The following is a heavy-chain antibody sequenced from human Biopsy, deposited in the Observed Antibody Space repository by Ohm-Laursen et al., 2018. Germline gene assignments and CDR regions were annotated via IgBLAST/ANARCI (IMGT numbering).Heavy chain of an antibody. J-gene: IGHJ6*02. CDR2: ITQSGST. CDR1: GGSFNGYF. Sequence: QTLSLTCAVYGGSFNGYFWSWIRQPPGKGLEWIGDITQSGSTNYSPSLKSRVTISVDTTKKQFSLSLRPVTAADTAVYYCARVPLPGIGAAYQGRFLYGMDVWGQGTTVSVSS. D-gene: IGHD6-13*01. V-gene: IGHV4-34*01. CDR3: ARVPLPGIGAAYQGRFLYGMDV.